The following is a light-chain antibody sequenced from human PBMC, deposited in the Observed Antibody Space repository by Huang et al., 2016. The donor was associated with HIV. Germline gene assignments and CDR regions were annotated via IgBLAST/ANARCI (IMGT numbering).Light chain of an antibody. Sequence: AIQLTQSPSFLSASVGDRVTITCRASQDITDALSLSKQKPGKHPKGLIYDASSLESGVPSRFSGSGSGADFTLTISSLQPEDFATYYCQQFKNYPLTFGGGTKVEVK. CDR1: QDITDA. CDR3: QQFKNYPLT. J-gene: IGKJ4*01. V-gene: IGKV1D-13*01. CDR2: DAS.